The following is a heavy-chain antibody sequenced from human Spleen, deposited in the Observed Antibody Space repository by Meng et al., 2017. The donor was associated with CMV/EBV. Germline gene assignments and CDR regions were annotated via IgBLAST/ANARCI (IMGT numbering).Heavy chain of an antibody. Sequence: GGSLRLSCAASGFTFSNAWMSWVRLAPGKGLEWVGRVKSRTDGGTTDYAASVKGRFTISRDDSRKTLYLQMKSLKTEDTAMYFCSTHGRRRLLEWFDYWGQGTLVTVSS. CDR2: VKSRTDGGTT. CDR1: GFTFSNAW. D-gene: IGHD3-3*01. J-gene: IGHJ4*02. V-gene: IGHV3-15*01. CDR3: STHGRRRLLEWFDY.